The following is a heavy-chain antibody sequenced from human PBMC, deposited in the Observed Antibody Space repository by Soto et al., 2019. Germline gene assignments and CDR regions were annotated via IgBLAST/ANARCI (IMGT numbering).Heavy chain of an antibody. D-gene: IGHD2-15*01. J-gene: IGHJ4*02. Sequence: QVQLVESGGGEVQPGTSLRLSCAASGFTFSRSPMHWVRQTPGKGLDWVGLISADGSSQHYADSVRGRFIISRDNFRNTMSLQMDRLKPEDMAVYYCARPVVAGTPDYWGQGALVSVSS. V-gene: IGHV3-30-3*01. CDR3: ARPVVAGTPDY. CDR2: ISADGSSQ. CDR1: GFTFSRSP.